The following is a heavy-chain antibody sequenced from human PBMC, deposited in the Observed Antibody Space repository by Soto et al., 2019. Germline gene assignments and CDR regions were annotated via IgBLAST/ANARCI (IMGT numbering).Heavy chain of an antibody. D-gene: IGHD3-10*01. J-gene: IGHJ4*02. Sequence: QVQLQESGPGLVKPSETLSLTCTVSGGSISSYYWSWIRQPPGKGLEWIGYIYYSGSTNYNPSLKSRVTISVDTSKNQFSLKLSSVTAADTAVYYCARYSYGSGTMDYWGQGTLVTVSS. CDR2: IYYSGST. CDR3: ARYSYGSGTMDY. V-gene: IGHV4-59*01. CDR1: GGSISSYY.